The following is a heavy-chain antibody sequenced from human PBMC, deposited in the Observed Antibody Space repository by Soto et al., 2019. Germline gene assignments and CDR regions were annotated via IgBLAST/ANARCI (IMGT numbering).Heavy chain of an antibody. Sequence: GGSLRLSCAASGFTFSSYGMHWVRQAPGKGLEWVAVIWYDGSNKYYADSVKGRFTISRDNSKNTLYLQMNSLRAEDTAVYYCPRDGRYFEYSSSGYMDVWRKGNTVTVSS. V-gene: IGHV3-33*01. CDR2: IWYDGSNK. D-gene: IGHD6-6*01. CDR1: GFTFSSYG. CDR3: PRDGRYFEYSSSGYMDV. J-gene: IGHJ6*03.